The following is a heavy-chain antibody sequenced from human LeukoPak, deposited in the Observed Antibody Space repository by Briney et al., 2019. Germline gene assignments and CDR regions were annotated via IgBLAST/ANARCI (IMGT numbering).Heavy chain of an antibody. CDR1: GGSISSYY. V-gene: IGHV4-4*07. CDR2: IYTSGST. D-gene: IGHD6-13*01. J-gene: IGHJ2*01. CDR3: ARDRSILVAAGLNWYFDL. Sequence: PSETLSLTCTVSGGSISSYYWSWIRQPAGKGLEWIGRIYTSGSTNYNPSLNSRVTMSVDTSKTQFSLKLSSVTAADTAVYYCARDRSILVAAGLNWYFDLWGRGTLVTVSS.